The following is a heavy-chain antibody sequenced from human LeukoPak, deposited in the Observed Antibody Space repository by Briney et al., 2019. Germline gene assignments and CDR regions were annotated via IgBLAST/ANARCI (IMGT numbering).Heavy chain of an antibody. CDR2: ISSSGSTT. CDR3: ARSYLPGYSSASSYYYYYMDV. D-gene: IGHD6-19*01. V-gene: IGHV3-48*03. Sequence: GGSLRLSRAASGFTFSSYEMNWVRQAPGKGLEWVSYISSSGSTTYYADSVKGRFTISRDTAKNSLYLQMNSLRAEDTAVYYCARSYLPGYSSASSYYYYYMDVWGKGTTVAVSS. CDR1: GFTFSSYE. J-gene: IGHJ6*03.